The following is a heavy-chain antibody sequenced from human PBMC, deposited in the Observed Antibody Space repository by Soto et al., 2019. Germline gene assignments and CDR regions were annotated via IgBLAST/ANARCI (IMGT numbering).Heavy chain of an antibody. D-gene: IGHD4-17*01. CDR1: GGSISSSNYY. CDR3: ARHGVDYGDYASYYYYGMDV. J-gene: IGHJ6*02. CDR2: IYFSGSA. V-gene: IGHV4-39*01. Sequence: QLQLQESGPGLVKPSETLSLTCTVSGGSISSSNYYWGWIRQPPGKGLEWIAMIYFSGSAYYNPSLKSRVTISIDTSKNQFSLSLNSVTAADTAVYYCARHGVDYGDYASYYYYGMDVWGRGTTVSVSS.